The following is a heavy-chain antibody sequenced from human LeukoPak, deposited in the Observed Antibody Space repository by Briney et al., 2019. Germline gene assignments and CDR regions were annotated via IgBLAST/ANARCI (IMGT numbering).Heavy chain of an antibody. CDR2: IYYSGST. D-gene: IGHD1-26*01. CDR3: ARVGAKYQGHYYGMDV. V-gene: IGHV4-39*01. J-gene: IGHJ6*02. CDR1: GGSISSGTYY. Sequence: PSETLSLTCTVSGGSISSGTYYWGWIRQPPGKGLEWIGSIYYSGSTYYNPSLESRVTMSLDTSKNRFSLKLISVTAADTAVYYCARVGAKYQGHYYGMDVWGQGTTVTVSS.